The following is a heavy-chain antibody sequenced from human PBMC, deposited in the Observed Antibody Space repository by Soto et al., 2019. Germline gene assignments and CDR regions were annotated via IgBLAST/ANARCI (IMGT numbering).Heavy chain of an antibody. V-gene: IGHV3-53*02. CDR2: IYSGGST. Sequence: EVQLVETGGGLIQPGGSLRLSCAASGFTVSSNYMSWVRQAPGKGLEWVSVIYSGGSTYYADSVKGRFTISRDNSKKTRYLQMNSLRAEDTAVYYCARDSGPNDYGDFLGMDVWGQGPTVTVS. D-gene: IGHD4-17*01. CDR3: ARDSGPNDYGDFLGMDV. CDR1: GFTVSSNY. J-gene: IGHJ6*02.